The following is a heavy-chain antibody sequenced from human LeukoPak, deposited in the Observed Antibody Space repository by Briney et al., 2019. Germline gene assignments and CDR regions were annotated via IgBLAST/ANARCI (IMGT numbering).Heavy chain of an antibody. V-gene: IGHV4-59*12. Sequence: SETLSLTCTVSGGSISSYYWSWIRQPPGKGLEWIGYIYYSGSTYYNPSLKSRVTISVDTSKNQFSLKLSSVTAADTAVYYCAREDYDSSGYSFPRLDYWGQGTLVTVSS. CDR3: AREDYDSSGYSFPRLDY. D-gene: IGHD3-22*01. J-gene: IGHJ4*02. CDR1: GGSISSYY. CDR2: IYYSGST.